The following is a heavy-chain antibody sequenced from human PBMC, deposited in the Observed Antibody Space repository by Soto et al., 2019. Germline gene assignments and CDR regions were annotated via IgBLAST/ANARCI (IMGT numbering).Heavy chain of an antibody. J-gene: IGHJ4*02. CDR2: IIAYNGNT. CDR1: GYTFTSYG. Sequence: QVQLVQSGAEVKKPGASVKVSCKASGYTFTSYGISWVRQAPGQGLEWTGWIIAYNGNTKYAQKFQGRVTMTTDTSTSTAYMELRRLRSDDTAVYYCARDLGGSYYAPVDYWGQGTLVTVSS. V-gene: IGHV1-18*01. D-gene: IGHD1-26*01. CDR3: ARDLGGSYYAPVDY.